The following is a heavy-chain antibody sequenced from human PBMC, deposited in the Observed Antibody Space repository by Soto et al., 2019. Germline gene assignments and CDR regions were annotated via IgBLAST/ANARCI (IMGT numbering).Heavy chain of an antibody. J-gene: IGHJ4*02. D-gene: IGHD4-17*01. CDR3: ARKATVTTCFDY. Sequence: QVQLQESGPGLVKPSQTLSLTCTVSGGSISSDNYYWSWIRQHPGKGLEWIGYIYYSGSTYYNPSLKSRVXIXVHXSKNQFSLKLSSVTAADTAVYYCARKATVTTCFDYWGQGTLVTVSS. CDR2: IYYSGST. V-gene: IGHV4-31*03. CDR1: GGSISSDNYY.